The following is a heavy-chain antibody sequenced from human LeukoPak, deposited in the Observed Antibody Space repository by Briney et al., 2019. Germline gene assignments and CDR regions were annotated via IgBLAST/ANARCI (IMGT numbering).Heavy chain of an antibody. Sequence: GGSLRLSCAASGLTFSSYAMSWVRQAPGKGLEWVSAISGSGGSTYYADSVKGRFTISRDNSNNEFYLQMDSLRPEDTAVYYCARGGAPAVYFDYWGQGALVTVSS. J-gene: IGHJ4*02. D-gene: IGHD3-10*01. CDR3: ARGGAPAVYFDY. CDR1: GLTFSSYA. CDR2: ISGSGGST. V-gene: IGHV3-23*01.